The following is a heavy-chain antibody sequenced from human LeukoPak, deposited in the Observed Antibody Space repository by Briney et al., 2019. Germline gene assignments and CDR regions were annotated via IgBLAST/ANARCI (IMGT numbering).Heavy chain of an antibody. CDR3: ARSDCDILRYYFDY. CDR2: ISSFNTYK. V-gene: IGHV3-21*01. D-gene: IGHD3-9*01. Sequence: PGGSLRLSCTVSGFTFSDYNMNWVRQAPGEGLEWVSSISSFNTYKYYADSVKGRFTISRDNAKNSLYLQMNSLRGEGTAVYYCARSDCDILRYYFDYWGQGALVTVSS. CDR1: GFTFSDYN. J-gene: IGHJ4*02.